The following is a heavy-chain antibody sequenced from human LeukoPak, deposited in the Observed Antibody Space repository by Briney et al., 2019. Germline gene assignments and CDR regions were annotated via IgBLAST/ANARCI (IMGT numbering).Heavy chain of an antibody. CDR3: ARSYDILTGYNIPTY. V-gene: IGHV1-46*01. Sequence: ASVKVSCKASGYTFTSYYMHWVRQAPGQGLEWMGIINPSGGSTSYAQKFQGRVTMTRDMSTSTVYMELSSLRSEDTAVYYCARSYDILTGYNIPTYWGQGTLVTVSS. CDR2: INPSGGST. J-gene: IGHJ4*02. D-gene: IGHD3-9*01. CDR1: GYTFTSYY.